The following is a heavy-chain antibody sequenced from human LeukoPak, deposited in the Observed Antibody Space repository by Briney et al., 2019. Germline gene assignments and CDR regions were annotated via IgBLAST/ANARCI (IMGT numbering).Heavy chain of an antibody. CDR2: ISWNSGSI. Sequence: GRSLRLSCAASGFTFDDYAMHWVRQAPGKGLEWVSGISWNSGSIGYADSVKGRFTISRDNAKNTLYLQMNSLRAEDTAVYYCARDPESSDWFDPWGQGTLVTVSS. J-gene: IGHJ5*02. V-gene: IGHV3-9*01. CDR3: ARDPESSDWFDP. D-gene: IGHD3-10*01. CDR1: GFTFDDYA.